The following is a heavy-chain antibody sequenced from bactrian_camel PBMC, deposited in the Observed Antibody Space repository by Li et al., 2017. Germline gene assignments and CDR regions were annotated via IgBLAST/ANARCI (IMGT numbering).Heavy chain of an antibody. CDR2: IKTGTEAT. J-gene: IGHJ4*01. CDR1: AGNYA. CDR3: TKDGFGWFSDY. V-gene: IGHV3S36*01. D-gene: IGHD6*01. Sequence: VQLVESGGGSVQAGGSLRLSCAASAGNYAVGWFRQAPGKGLEWVSRIKTGTEATGYADSVKGRFTISRDGAKNTVYLQLNNLKLDDTGVYYCTKDGFGWFSDYWGQGTQVTVS.